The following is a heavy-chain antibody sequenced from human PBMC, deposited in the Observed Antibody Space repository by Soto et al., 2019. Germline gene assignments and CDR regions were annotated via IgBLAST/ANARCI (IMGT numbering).Heavy chain of an antibody. J-gene: IGHJ3*02. V-gene: IGHV1-8*01. Sequence: ASVKVSCKASGYTFTSYDINWVLQATGQGLERMGWMNPNSGNTGYAQKFQGRVTMTRNTSISTAYMELSSLRSEDTAVYYCARGRTFRGSHAFDIWGQGTMVTVSS. CDR1: GYTFTSYD. D-gene: IGHD3-10*01. CDR2: MNPNSGNT. CDR3: ARGRTFRGSHAFDI.